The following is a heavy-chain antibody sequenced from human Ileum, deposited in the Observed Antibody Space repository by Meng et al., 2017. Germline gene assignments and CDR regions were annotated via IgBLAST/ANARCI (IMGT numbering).Heavy chain of an antibody. V-gene: IGHV7-4-1*02. Sequence: ASVKVSCKASGYTFTSQSMNWVRQAPGQGLEWIGWINTNTGNANYAPDFTGRFVFSLDTSVSTAYLQISSLNVADTAVYYCARHTGNLGLDYWGHGTLVTVSS. CDR2: INTNTGNA. J-gene: IGHJ4*01. CDR3: ARHTGNLGLDY. CDR1: GYTFTSQS. D-gene: IGHD4-23*01.